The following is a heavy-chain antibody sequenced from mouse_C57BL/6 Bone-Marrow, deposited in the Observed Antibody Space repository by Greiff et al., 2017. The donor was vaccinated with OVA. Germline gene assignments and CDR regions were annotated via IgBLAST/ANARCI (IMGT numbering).Heavy chain of an antibody. D-gene: IGHD1-2*01. Sequence: QVQLKQPGAELVRPGTSVKLSCKASGYTFTSYWMHWVKQRPGQGLEWIGVIDPSDSYTNYNQKFKGKATLTVDTSSSTAYMQLSSLTSEDSAVYYCARGDTTAYFDYWGKGTTLTVSS. CDR1: GYTFTSYW. CDR3: ARGDTTAYFDY. CDR2: IDPSDSYT. V-gene: IGHV1-59*01. J-gene: IGHJ2*01.